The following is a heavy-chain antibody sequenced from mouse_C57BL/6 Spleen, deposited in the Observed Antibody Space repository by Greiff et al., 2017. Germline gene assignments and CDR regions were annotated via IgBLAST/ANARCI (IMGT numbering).Heavy chain of an antibody. CDR2: ISYDGSN. J-gene: IGHJ1*03. CDR1: GYSITSGYY. D-gene: IGHD1-1*01. V-gene: IGHV3-6*01. Sequence: EVKLQESGPGLVKPSQSLSLTCSVTGYSITSGYYWNWIRQFPGNKLEWMGYISYDGSNNYNPSLKNRISITRDTSKNQFFLKLNSVTTEDTATYYCASYYGSSYRYWYFDVWGTGTTVTVSS. CDR3: ASYYGSSYRYWYFDV.